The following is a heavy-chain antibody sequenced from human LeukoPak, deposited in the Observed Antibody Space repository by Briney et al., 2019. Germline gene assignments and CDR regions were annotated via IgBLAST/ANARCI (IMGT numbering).Heavy chain of an antibody. Sequence: GASVKVSCKASGGTFSSYAISWVRQAPGQGLEWMGGIIPIFGTANYAQKLQGRVTMTTDTSTSTAYMELRSLRSDDTAVYYCARDYPRPYCSSTSCYYYGMDVWGQGTTVTVSS. V-gene: IGHV1-69*05. CDR2: IIPIFGTA. CDR3: ARDYPRPYCSSTSCYYYGMDV. CDR1: GGTFSSYA. J-gene: IGHJ6*02. D-gene: IGHD2-2*01.